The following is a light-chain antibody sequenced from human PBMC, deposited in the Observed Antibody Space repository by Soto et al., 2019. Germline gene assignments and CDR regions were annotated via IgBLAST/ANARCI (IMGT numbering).Light chain of an antibody. CDR2: DAS. CDR1: QGISNY. J-gene: IGKJ1*01. CDR3: QQYNTFWT. V-gene: IGKV1-16*01. Sequence: DIQMTQSPSSLSPSVGDRVTLTCRASQGISNYLAWYQQKPGKAPKLLIYDASSLESGVPSRFSGSGSGTEFTLTISSLQPDDFATYYCQQYNTFWTFGQGTKVDIK.